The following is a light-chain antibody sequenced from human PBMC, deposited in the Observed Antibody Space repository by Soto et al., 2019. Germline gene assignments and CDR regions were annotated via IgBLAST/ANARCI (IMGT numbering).Light chain of an antibody. CDR1: SSDVGGYDL. Sequence: QSALTQPASVSGSPGQSITISCTGTSSDVGGYDLVSWFQLHPAKAPRLMIYEVTKRPSGVSDRFSGSKSGNTASLTISGLQSEDEGNYYCSSYAGTWRLVVFGGGTKLTVL. CDR3: SSYAGTWRLVV. J-gene: IGLJ2*01. CDR2: EVT. V-gene: IGLV2-23*02.